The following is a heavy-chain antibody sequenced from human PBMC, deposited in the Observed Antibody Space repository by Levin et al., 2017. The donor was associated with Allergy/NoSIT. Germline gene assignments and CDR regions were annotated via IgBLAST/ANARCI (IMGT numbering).Heavy chain of an antibody. D-gene: IGHD3-10*01. Sequence: GESLKISCAASGFTFSTYSMTWVRQAPGKGLEWVSSITSSSSYISYVDSLKGRFTISRDNAKNSLYLQMNSLRPEDAAVYYCARVRPGSGTFAYDYGLDVWGQGTTVTVSS. V-gene: IGHV3-21*06. CDR3: ARVRPGSGTFAYDYGLDV. J-gene: IGHJ6*02. CDR1: GFTFSTYS. CDR2: ITSSSSYI.